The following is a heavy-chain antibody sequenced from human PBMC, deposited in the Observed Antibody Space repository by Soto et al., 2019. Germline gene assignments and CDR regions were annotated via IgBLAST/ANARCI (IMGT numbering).Heavy chain of an antibody. CDR1: GFTFSDYY. J-gene: IGHJ5*02. D-gene: IGHD2-2*02. CDR3: ARVAIPAAIINWFDP. Sequence: PGGSLRLSCAASGFTFSDYYMSWIRQAPGKGLEWVSYISSSGSTIYYADSVKGRFTISRDNAKNSLYLQMNSLRAEDTAVYYCARVAIPAAIINWFDPWGQGTLVTVSS. V-gene: IGHV3-11*01. CDR2: ISSSGSTI.